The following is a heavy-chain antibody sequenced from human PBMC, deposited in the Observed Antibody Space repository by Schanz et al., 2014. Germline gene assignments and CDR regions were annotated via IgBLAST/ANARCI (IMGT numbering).Heavy chain of an antibody. CDR1: GFAFDTYW. Sequence: EVQLVESGGGLVQPGGSLRLSCAASGFAFDTYWMSWVRQAPGKGLEWVANIKRDGSEKYYVDSVKGRFTISRDNSKNTLYLQMNSLRAEDTAVYYCAREGQYYYDSTDYFDYWGQGTLVTVSS. V-gene: IGHV3-7*01. D-gene: IGHD3-22*01. CDR3: AREGQYYYDSTDYFDY. CDR2: IKRDGSEK. J-gene: IGHJ4*02.